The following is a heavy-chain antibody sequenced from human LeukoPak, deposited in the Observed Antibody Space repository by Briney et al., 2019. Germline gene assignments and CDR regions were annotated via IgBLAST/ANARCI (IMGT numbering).Heavy chain of an antibody. CDR3: AKDTGYSSSWFDY. J-gene: IGHJ4*02. D-gene: IGHD6-13*01. V-gene: IGHV3-9*01. Sequence: GGSLRLSCAASGFTLDDYAMHWVRQAPGKGLEWVSGISWNSGSIGYADSVKGRFTISRDNAKNSLYLQMNSLRAEDTALYYCAKDTGYSSSWFDYWGQGTLVTVSS. CDR2: ISWNSGSI. CDR1: GFTLDDYA.